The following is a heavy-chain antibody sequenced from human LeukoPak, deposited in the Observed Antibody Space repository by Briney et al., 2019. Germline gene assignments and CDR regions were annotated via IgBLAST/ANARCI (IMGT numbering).Heavy chain of an antibody. V-gene: IGHV3-30*18. CDR3: AKEDGSGWDSTDYGMDV. Sequence: GRSLRLSCAASGFTFSSYGMHWVRQAPGQGLEWVAVISYDGSNKYYADSVKGRFTISRDNSKNTLYLQMNSLRAEDTAVYYCAKEDGSGWDSTDYGMDVWGQRTTVTVSS. J-gene: IGHJ6*02. CDR2: ISYDGSNK. CDR1: GFTFSSYG. D-gene: IGHD6-19*01.